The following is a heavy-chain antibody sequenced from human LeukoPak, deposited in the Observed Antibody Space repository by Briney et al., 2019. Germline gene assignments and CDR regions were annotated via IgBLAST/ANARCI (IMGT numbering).Heavy chain of an antibody. V-gene: IGHV3-23*01. Sequence: GGSLRLSCAASGFTFSSYGLSWVRQAPGKGLEWVSVISGSDGGTNYADSVKGRFTISRDNSRSTLYLQMNSLRAEDTAVYYCANAHDFWSGYLYYWGQGTLVTVSS. J-gene: IGHJ4*02. CDR2: ISGSDGGT. D-gene: IGHD3-3*01. CDR3: ANAHDFWSGYLYY. CDR1: GFTFSSYG.